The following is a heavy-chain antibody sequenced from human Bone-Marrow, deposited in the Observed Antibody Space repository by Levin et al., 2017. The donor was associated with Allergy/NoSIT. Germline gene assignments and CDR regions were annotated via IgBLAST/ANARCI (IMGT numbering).Heavy chain of an antibody. D-gene: IGHD3-22*01. J-gene: IGHJ3*02. Sequence: GGSLRLSCAASGFSFSDYYMSWIRQSPGKGLEWISYISSSGSMTHHADSVKGRLTVSRDNAKNSVYLQMSSLRAEDPAVSYCARGSYDRSGYYYAVDIWGQGAMVTVSS. CDR1: GFSFSDYY. CDR3: ARGSYDRSGYYYAVDI. V-gene: IGHV3-11*01. CDR2: ISSSGSMT.